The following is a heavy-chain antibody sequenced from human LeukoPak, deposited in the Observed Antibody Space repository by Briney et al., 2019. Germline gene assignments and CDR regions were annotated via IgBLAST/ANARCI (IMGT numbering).Heavy chain of an antibody. CDR3: ASLRGSGSHYVAPNTLDY. J-gene: IGHJ4*02. V-gene: IGHV3-48*03. CDR2: ASSVGSTV. D-gene: IGHD1-26*01. Sequence: GGSLRLSCAASGFTFSSYEMNWVRQAPGKGLEWVSYASSVGSTVYYADSVKGRFTISRDNAKNSLYLQMNSLRAEDTAVYYCASLRGSGSHYVAPNTLDYWGQGTLVTVSS. CDR1: GFTFSSYE.